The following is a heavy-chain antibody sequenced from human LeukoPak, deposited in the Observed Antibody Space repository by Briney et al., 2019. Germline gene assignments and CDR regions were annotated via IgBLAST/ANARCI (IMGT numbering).Heavy chain of an antibody. CDR3: ARDWDYCSSTSCYTLEY. CDR2: IIPILGIA. CDR1: GGTFSSYA. J-gene: IGHJ4*02. V-gene: IGHV1-69*04. Sequence: GASVKVSCKASGGTFSSYAISWVRQAPGQGLEWMGRIIPILGIANYAQKFQGRVTITTDESTSTAYMELSSLRSEDTAVYYCARDWDYCSSTSCYTLEYWGQGTLVTVSS. D-gene: IGHD2-2*02.